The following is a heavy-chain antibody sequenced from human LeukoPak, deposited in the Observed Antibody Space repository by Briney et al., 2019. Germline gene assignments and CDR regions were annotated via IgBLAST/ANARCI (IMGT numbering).Heavy chain of an antibody. CDR3: ARPYYYDSRIDP. CDR1: GGSISSGDYY. D-gene: IGHD3-22*01. Sequence: SQTLSLTCTAYGGSISSGDYYWSWLRQPPGKGLEWIAYMYYSGSTYYNPSLKSRVTMSADTSKNQLSLKLSSVTAADTAVYYCARPYYYDSRIDPWGQGILVTVSS. J-gene: IGHJ5*02. CDR2: MYYSGST. V-gene: IGHV4-30-4*01.